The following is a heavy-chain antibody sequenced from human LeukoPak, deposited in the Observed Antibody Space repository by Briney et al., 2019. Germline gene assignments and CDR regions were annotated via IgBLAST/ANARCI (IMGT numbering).Heavy chain of an antibody. CDR1: GGSFSGYH. D-gene: IGHD2-15*01. J-gene: IGHJ4*02. V-gene: IGHV4-34*01. CDR3: ARGGSVVVVAATYFDY. CDR2: INHSGST. Sequence: SEALSLTCAVYGGSFSGYHWSRIRQPPGKGLEWIGEINHSGSTNYNPSLKSRVTISVDTSKNQFSLKLSSVTAADTAVYYCARGGSVVVVAATYFDYWGQGTLVTVSS.